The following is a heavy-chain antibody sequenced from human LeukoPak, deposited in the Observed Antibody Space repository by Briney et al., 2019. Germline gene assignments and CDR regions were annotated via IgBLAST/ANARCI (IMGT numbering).Heavy chain of an antibody. Sequence: ASVKVSCKVSGYTLTELSMHWVRQAPGKELEWMGGFDPEDGETIYAQKFQGRVTMTEDTSTDTAYMELSSLRSEDTAVYYCATGKYSGYVLFYFDYWGQGTLVTVSS. D-gene: IGHD5-12*01. CDR3: ATGKYSGYVLFYFDY. CDR1: GYTLTELS. CDR2: FDPEDGET. J-gene: IGHJ4*02. V-gene: IGHV1-24*01.